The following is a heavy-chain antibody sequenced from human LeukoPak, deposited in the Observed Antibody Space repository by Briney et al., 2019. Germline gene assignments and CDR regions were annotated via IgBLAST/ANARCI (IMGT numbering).Heavy chain of an antibody. Sequence: TPSQTLSLTCTVSGGSISSGGYYWSWIRQPPGKGLEWIGYIYHSGSTYYNPSLKSRVTISVDRSKNQFSLKLSSVTAADTAVYYCARDREYYYGSGSYRDFDYWGQGTLVTVSS. J-gene: IGHJ4*02. CDR3: ARDREYYYGSGSYRDFDY. CDR2: IYHSGST. CDR1: GGSISSGGYY. V-gene: IGHV4-30-2*01. D-gene: IGHD3-10*01.